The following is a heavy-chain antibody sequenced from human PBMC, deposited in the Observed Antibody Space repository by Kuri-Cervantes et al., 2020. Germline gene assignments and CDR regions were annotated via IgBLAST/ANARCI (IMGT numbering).Heavy chain of an antibody. Sequence: SVKVSCKASVGIFSSYGISWVRQAPGQGPEWMGGIIPVFGTANYAQQFQGKVTITADKSTSAAYMELSSLRSEDTAVYYCARDGGYSYGYRGYFDYWGQGTLVTVSS. D-gene: IGHD5-18*01. CDR3: ARDGGYSYGYRGYFDY. CDR2: IIPVFGTA. V-gene: IGHV1-69*06. J-gene: IGHJ4*02. CDR1: VGIFSSYG.